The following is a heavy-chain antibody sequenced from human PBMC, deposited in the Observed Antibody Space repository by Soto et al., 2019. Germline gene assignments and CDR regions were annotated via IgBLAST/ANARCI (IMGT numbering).Heavy chain of an antibody. V-gene: IGHV3-48*02. CDR2: ISSSSTII. CDR3: ARDSSGTY. D-gene: IGHD6-19*01. CDR1: GGSISSSS. Sequence: ETLSLTCTVSGGSISSSSYYWGWIRQPPGKGLEWVSYISSSSTIIFYADSVKGRFSISRDNAKNSVSLQMDSLRDEDTAVYYCARDSSGTYWGQGTQVTVS. J-gene: IGHJ4*02.